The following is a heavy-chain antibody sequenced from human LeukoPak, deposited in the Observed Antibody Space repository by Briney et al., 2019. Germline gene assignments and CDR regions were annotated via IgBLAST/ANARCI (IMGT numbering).Heavy chain of an antibody. V-gene: IGHV4-59*01. Sequence: PSETLSLTCTVSGGSITSYHWSRIRQPPGKGLEWIGHVFHSGSTNYNPSLKSRVTISVDTSKNQFSLKLSSVTAADTAVYYCTRPYSSGWYGTFSIWGQGTMVTVSS. CDR3: TRPYSSGWYGTFSI. J-gene: IGHJ3*02. CDR1: GGSITSYH. D-gene: IGHD6-19*01. CDR2: VFHSGST.